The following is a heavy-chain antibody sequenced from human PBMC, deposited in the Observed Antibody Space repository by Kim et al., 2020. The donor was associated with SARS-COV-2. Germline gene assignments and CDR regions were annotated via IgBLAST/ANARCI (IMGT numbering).Heavy chain of an antibody. V-gene: IGHV3-11*01. CDR3: GRAKGRDSSAWFGDL. Sequence: GGSLRLSCSASGFTFRNYYMSWIRQRPGKGLEWVSYISATGNLVSYADSVKGRFNISRDNTRNELNLQMNSLRVDDTAVYYCGRAKGRDSSAWFGDLWGQGATVTVSS. D-gene: IGHD6-19*01. CDR2: ISATGNLV. CDR1: GFTFRNYY. J-gene: IGHJ6*02.